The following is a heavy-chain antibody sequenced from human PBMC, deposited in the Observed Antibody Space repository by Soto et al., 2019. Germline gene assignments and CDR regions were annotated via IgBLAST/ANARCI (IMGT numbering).Heavy chain of an antibody. D-gene: IGHD2-15*01. Sequence: VSGPTLVNPTQTLTLTCTFSGFSLITSGVGVGWIRQPPGKALEWLALIYWDDDKRYSPSLKSRLTITKDTSKNQVVLTMTNMDPVDTATYYCAHRGVGYCSGGSCYGLFDYWGQGTLVTVSS. V-gene: IGHV2-5*02. J-gene: IGHJ4*02. CDR3: AHRGVGYCSGGSCYGLFDY. CDR2: IYWDDDK. CDR1: GFSLITSGVG.